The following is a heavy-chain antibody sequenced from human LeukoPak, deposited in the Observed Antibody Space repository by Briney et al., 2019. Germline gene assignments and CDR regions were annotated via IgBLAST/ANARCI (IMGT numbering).Heavy chain of an antibody. D-gene: IGHD1-26*01. CDR1: GGSISSSSYC. CDR2: IYYSGST. Sequence: PSETLSPTCTVSGGSISSSSYCWGWIRQPPGKGLEWIGSIYYSGSTYYNPSLKSRVTISVDTSKNQFSLKLSSVTAADTAVYYCARGDVAGIVGASNWFDPWGQGTLVTVSS. CDR3: ARGDVAGIVGASNWFDP. J-gene: IGHJ5*02. V-gene: IGHV4-39*01.